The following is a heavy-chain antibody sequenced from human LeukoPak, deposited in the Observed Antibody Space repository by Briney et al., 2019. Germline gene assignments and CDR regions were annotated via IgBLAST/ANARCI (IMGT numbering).Heavy chain of an antibody. CDR2: IKQDGSEK. CDR3: ARDPGSLPAAIGYCCYGMDV. D-gene: IGHD2-2*02. CDR1: GFTFSSYW. J-gene: IGHJ6*02. V-gene: IGHV3-7*03. Sequence: GGSLRLSCAASGFTFSSYWMSWVRQAPGKGLEWVANIKQDGSEKYYVDSVKGRFTISRDNAKNSLYLQMNSLKTEDTALYYCARDPGSLPAAIGYCCYGMDVWGQGTTVTVSS.